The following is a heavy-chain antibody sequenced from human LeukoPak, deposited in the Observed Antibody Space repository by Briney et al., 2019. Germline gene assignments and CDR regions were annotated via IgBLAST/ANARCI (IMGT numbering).Heavy chain of an antibody. CDR1: GFTFSSYS. CDR2: ISSSSNIR. D-gene: IGHD4-17*01. V-gene: IGHV3-48*04. J-gene: IGHJ6*02. CDR3: ARDYGTRGSNYGMDV. Sequence: GGSLRLSCAASGFTFSSYSMNWVRQAPGKGLEWVSHISSSSNIRHYADSVRGRFTISGDNAKNSLYLEMNSLRAEDTAVYYCARDYGTRGSNYGMDVWGQGTTVTVSS.